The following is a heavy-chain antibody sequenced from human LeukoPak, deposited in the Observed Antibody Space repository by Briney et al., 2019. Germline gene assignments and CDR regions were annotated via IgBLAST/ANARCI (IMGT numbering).Heavy chain of an antibody. CDR3: ATNQWLAPPPDS. CDR2: INTDGTVT. J-gene: IGHJ4*02. Sequence: GGSLRLSCAASGFTFIKYWMLWVRQAPGKGLESVSRINTDGTVTTYADSVKGRFTVSRDNADNTMFLQMNSVRDEGTAVYYCATNQWLAPPPDSWGQGTPVTVSS. D-gene: IGHD6-19*01. CDR1: GFTFIKYW. V-gene: IGHV3-74*01.